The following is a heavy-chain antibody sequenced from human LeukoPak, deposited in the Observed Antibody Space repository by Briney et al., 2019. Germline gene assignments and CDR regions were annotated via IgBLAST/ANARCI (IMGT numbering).Heavy chain of an antibody. D-gene: IGHD5-18*01. J-gene: IGHJ4*02. V-gene: IGHV3-23*01. CDR2: ISGSGGST. Sequence: GSLGPPCCAFGFTFSSHSMRWVRQAPREGVGGVSAISGSGGSTYYADSVKGRFTISRDNSKNTLYLQMNSLRAEDTAVYYCAKLLTVDTAMVTIDYWGQGTLVTVSS. CDR3: AKLLTVDTAMVTIDY. CDR1: GFTFSSHS.